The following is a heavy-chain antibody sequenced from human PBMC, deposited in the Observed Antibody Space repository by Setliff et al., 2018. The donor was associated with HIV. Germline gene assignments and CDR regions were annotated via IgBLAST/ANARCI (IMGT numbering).Heavy chain of an antibody. Sequence: SETLSLTCAVYGGSFSGYYWSWIRQPPGKGLEWIGEINHSGSTNFNPSLKSRVTISVDTSKNQFSLKLSSVTAEDTAVYYCARDHRPYFYDKAWFDPWGQGTLVTVSS. J-gene: IGHJ5*02. D-gene: IGHD3-22*01. CDR1: GGSFSGYY. CDR2: INHSGST. V-gene: IGHV4-34*01. CDR3: ARDHRPYFYDKAWFDP.